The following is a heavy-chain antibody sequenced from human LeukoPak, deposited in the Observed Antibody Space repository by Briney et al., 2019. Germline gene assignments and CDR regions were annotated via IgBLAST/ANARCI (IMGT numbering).Heavy chain of an antibody. J-gene: IGHJ6*03. CDR2: ISWNSGSI. Sequence: PGGSLRLSCAASGFTFDDYAMHWVRQAPGKGLEWVSGISWNSGSIGYADSVKGRLTISRDIAKNSLYLQINSLRAEDTAVYYCARVLRYCSGGNCYSGGLGYMDVWGKGTTVTISS. D-gene: IGHD2-15*01. V-gene: IGHV3-9*01. CDR3: ARVLRYCSGGNCYSGGLGYMDV. CDR1: GFTFDDYA.